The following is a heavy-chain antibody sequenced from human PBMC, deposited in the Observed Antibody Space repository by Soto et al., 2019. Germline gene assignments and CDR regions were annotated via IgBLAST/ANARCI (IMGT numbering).Heavy chain of an antibody. CDR1: GFTFSVSA. D-gene: IGHD1-26*01. V-gene: IGHV3-73*02. CDR2: IRSKADNYAT. J-gene: IGHJ6*04. CDR3: ARLAEWEYYDGMDV. Sequence: EVQLVESGGGLVQPVGSLKLSCAVSGFTFSVSAIHWVRQASGKGLEWVGRIRSKADNYATAYGASVKGRFSISRDDSKNTAYLQMSSLNTEDTAVYYCARLAEWEYYDGMDVWGEGTTVTVSS.